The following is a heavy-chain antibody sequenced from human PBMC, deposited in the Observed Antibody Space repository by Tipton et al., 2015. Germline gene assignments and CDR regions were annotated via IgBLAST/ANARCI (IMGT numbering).Heavy chain of an antibody. CDR3: ARHDRIGARPEGWFDL. CDR2: IYYSGST. Sequence: GLVKPSETLSLTCVVSGDSISSSHYYWGWIRQPPGKGLEWIGSIYYSGSTHYNPSLKSRVTISVDTSKNEFSLNLTSVTATDTSVYYCARHDRIGARPEGWFDLWGQGTLVTVSS. CDR1: GDSISSSHYY. D-gene: IGHD6-6*01. J-gene: IGHJ5*02. V-gene: IGHV4-39*01.